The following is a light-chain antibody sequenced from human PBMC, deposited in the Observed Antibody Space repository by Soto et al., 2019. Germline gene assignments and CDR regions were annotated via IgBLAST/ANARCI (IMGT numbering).Light chain of an antibody. CDR3: GTWDKSLSAGV. J-gene: IGLJ3*02. CDR2: ADN. CDR1: SSNIGAGYD. Sequence: QSVLTQTPSVSGAPGQKITMSCTGSSSNIGAGYDVHWYQQLPGAAPRLLIYADNNRPSGVPDRFSASNSGTSASLAITGLQGEDEAVYYCGTWDKSLSAGVFGGGTKVTVL. V-gene: IGLV1-40*01.